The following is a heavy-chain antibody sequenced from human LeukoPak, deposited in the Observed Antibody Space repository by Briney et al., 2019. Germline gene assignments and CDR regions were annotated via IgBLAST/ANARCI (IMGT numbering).Heavy chain of an antibody. V-gene: IGHV1-8*01. CDR2: MNPNSGNT. CDR3: AAGTLGWFDP. Sequence: ASVKVSCKASGYTFTSYDINWVRQATGQGLEWMGWMNPNSGNTGYAQKFQGRVTITADESTSTAYMELSSLRSEDTAVYYCAAGTLGWFDPWGQGTLVTVSS. CDR1: GYTFTSYD. D-gene: IGHD1-1*01. J-gene: IGHJ5*02.